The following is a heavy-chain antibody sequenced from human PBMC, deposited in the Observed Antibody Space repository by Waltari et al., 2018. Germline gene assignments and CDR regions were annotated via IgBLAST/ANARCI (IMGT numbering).Heavy chain of an antibody. CDR3: ARGGGYYSPDAFDI. D-gene: IGHD3-22*01. CDR2: IYYSGST. Sequence: QLQLQESGPGLVKPSETLSLTCTVSGCSISSSSYYWGWIRQPPGKGLEWIGSIYYSGSTYYNPSLKSRVTISVDTSKNQFSLKLSSVTAADTAVYYCARGGGYYSPDAFDIWGQGTMVTVSS. J-gene: IGHJ3*02. CDR1: GCSISSSSYY. V-gene: IGHV4-39*07.